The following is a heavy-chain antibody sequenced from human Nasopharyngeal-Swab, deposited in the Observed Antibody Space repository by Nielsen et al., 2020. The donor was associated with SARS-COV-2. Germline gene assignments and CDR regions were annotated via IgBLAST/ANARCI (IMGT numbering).Heavy chain of an antibody. J-gene: IGHJ3*02. CDR2: IKQDGSGK. CDR1: VFTFSSYW. Sequence: GGSLRLSCAASVFTFSSYWMSWVRQAPGKWLEWVANIKQDGSGKYYVDSVKGRCTISSENAKNSLYLQMNSLRAEDTAVYYCARAIIGYSDAFDIWGQGTMVTVSS. CDR3: ARAIIGYSDAFDI. V-gene: IGHV3-7*01. D-gene: IGHD3-22*01.